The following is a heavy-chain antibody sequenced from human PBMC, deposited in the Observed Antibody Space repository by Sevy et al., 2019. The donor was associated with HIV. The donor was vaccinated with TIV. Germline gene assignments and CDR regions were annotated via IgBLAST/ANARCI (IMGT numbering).Heavy chain of an antibody. V-gene: IGHV1-24*01. Sequence: ASVKVSCKVSGYTLTKLSMHWVRQAPGKGLEWMGSFDPEDGERIYAQNFQGRVTMSEDTSTDTAYMDLSSLRSEDTAVYFCAATREYYYGNSGYFDYRGQGTLVTVSS. J-gene: IGHJ4*02. CDR2: FDPEDGER. CDR1: GYTLTKLS. CDR3: AATREYYYGNSGYFDY. D-gene: IGHD3-22*01.